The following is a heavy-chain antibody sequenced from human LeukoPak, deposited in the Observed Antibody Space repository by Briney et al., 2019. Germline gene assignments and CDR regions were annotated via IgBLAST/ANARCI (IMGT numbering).Heavy chain of an antibody. CDR1: GCSISNRIYV. V-gene: IGHV4-61*02. CDR3: ASELYGDYDIYGIDYYMDV. Sequence: SQILSLTCTVSGCSISNRIYVWRWIRQPAGKGLEMIERIYTSGSTNHNPSLKTRTTKSVDTSKNKFSLKLSSVTGADTAVYYCASELYGDYDIYGIDYYMDVWGKGTTVTISS. J-gene: IGHJ6*03. D-gene: IGHD4-17*01. CDR2: IYTSGST.